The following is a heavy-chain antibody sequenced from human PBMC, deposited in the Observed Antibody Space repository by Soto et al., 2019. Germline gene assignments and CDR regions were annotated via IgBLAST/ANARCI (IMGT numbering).Heavy chain of an antibody. CDR2: ICNSGST. CDR3: ARARAAGTRWNRGSWFDP. D-gene: IGHD6-13*01. Sequence: SETLSLTCTVSGGSIRSYCWTWIRQPPGEGLEWIGCICNSGSTNYNPSLKGRVTISVDTSKNQFSLKLSSVTAADTAVYYCARARAAGTRWNRGSWFDPWGQGTLVTVSS. V-gene: IGHV4-59*12. J-gene: IGHJ5*02. CDR1: GGSIRSYC.